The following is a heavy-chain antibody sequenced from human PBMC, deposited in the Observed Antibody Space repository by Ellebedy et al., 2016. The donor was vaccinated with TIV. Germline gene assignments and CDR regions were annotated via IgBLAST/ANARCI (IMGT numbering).Heavy chain of an antibody. CDR1: GFTFSIYA. D-gene: IGHD1-26*01. Sequence: GESLKISCAASGFTFSIYAMSWVRQAPGKGLEWVSAISTTGNTHYAESVRGRFTISRDNSKNTLYMQMNSLRVEDTATYYCATQMWDSNYWGQGTLVTVSS. CDR3: ATQMWDSNY. J-gene: IGHJ4*02. CDR2: ISTTGNT. V-gene: IGHV3-23*01.